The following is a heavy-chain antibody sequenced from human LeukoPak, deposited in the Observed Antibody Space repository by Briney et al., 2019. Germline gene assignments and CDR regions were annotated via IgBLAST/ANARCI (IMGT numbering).Heavy chain of an antibody. V-gene: IGHV1-46*01. Sequence: ASVKVSCKASGYTFTGYYMHWVRQAPGQGLEWMGIINPSGGSTSYAQKFQGRVTMTRDTSTSTVYMELSSLRSEDTAVYYCARQGTYYDFWSGRRYLRYYFDYWGQGTLVTVSS. CDR3: ARQGTYYDFWSGRRYLRYYFDY. D-gene: IGHD3-3*01. J-gene: IGHJ4*02. CDR1: GYTFTGYY. CDR2: INPSGGST.